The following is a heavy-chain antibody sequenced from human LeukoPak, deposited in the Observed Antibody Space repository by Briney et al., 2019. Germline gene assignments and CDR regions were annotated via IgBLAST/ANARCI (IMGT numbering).Heavy chain of an antibody. Sequence: TGGSLRLSCAASGFTVSNMYMSWVRQAPGKGLEWVAVISYDGSNKYYADSVKGRFTISRDNSKNTLYLQMNSLRPEDTAVYHCAPENLDYWGQGTLVTVSS. V-gene: IGHV3-30*03. CDR1: GFTVSNMY. J-gene: IGHJ4*02. CDR3: APENLDY. CDR2: ISYDGSNK.